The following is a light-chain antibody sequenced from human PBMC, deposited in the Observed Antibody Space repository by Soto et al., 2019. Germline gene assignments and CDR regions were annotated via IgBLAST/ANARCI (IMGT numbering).Light chain of an antibody. CDR2: GAS. V-gene: IGKV3-15*01. CDR1: QSVATN. Sequence: EAVLTQSPATLSVSPGERATLSCRASQSVATNLAWYQQRPGQAPRLRIYGASKRAVGLPARFSGSGSGTEFTLTIPSLQSEDFAVYYCQQYNNWPQTFGQGTKVEIK. J-gene: IGKJ1*01. CDR3: QQYNNWPQT.